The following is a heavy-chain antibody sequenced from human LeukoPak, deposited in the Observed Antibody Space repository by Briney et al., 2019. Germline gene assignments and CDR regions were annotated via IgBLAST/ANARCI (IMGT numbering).Heavy chain of an antibody. CDR1: GYTFTNYA. J-gene: IGHJ5*02. D-gene: IGHD6-6*01. CDR3: ARGPLAAQHNWFDP. Sequence: ASVKVSCKASGYTFTNYAMNWVRQAPGQRLEWMGWINAGNGNTKYSQEFQGRVTITRDTSASTAYMELSSLRSEDMAVYYCARGPLAAQHNWFDPWGQGTLVTVSS. V-gene: IGHV1-3*03. CDR2: INAGNGNT.